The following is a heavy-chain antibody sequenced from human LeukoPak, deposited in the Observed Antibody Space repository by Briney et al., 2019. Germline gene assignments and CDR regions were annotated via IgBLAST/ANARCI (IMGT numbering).Heavy chain of an antibody. D-gene: IGHD6-13*01. CDR1: GFSLSTSGVG. V-gene: IGHV2-5*01. CDR2: IYWNDDK. Sequence: SGPTLVNPTQTLTLTCTFSGFSLSTSGVGVGWIRQPPGKALEWLALIYWNDDKRYSPSLKSRLTITKDTSKNQVVLTMTNMDPVDTATYYCAHPQPKYSSSWYFDYWGQGTLVTASS. J-gene: IGHJ4*02. CDR3: AHPQPKYSSSWYFDY.